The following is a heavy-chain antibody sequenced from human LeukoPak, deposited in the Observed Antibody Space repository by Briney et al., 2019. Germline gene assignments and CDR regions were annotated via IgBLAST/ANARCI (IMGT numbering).Heavy chain of an antibody. CDR1: GYTFTSYG. J-gene: IGHJ5*02. Sequence: ASVKASCKASGYTFTSYGISWVRQAPGQGLEWMGWISAYKGNTNYAQKLQGRVTMTTDTSTSTACMELRSLRSDDTAVYYCARERYYDILTGTTNWFDPWGQGTLVTVSS. D-gene: IGHD3-9*01. V-gene: IGHV1-18*01. CDR3: ARERYYDILTGTTNWFDP. CDR2: ISAYKGNT.